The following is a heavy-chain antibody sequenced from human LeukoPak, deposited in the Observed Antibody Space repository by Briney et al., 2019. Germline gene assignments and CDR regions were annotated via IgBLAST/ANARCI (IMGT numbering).Heavy chain of an antibody. CDR2: IYHSGST. V-gene: IGHV4-30-2*01. CDR1: GGSISSGGYY. CDR3: ARDVGITMVRGVPDP. J-gene: IGHJ5*02. D-gene: IGHD3-10*01. Sequence: SQTLSLTCTVSGGSISSGGYYWSWIRQPPGKGLEWIGYIYHSGSTYYNPSLKSRVTISVDRSKNQFSLKLSSVTAADTAVYYCARDVGITMVRGVPDPWGQGTLVTVSS.